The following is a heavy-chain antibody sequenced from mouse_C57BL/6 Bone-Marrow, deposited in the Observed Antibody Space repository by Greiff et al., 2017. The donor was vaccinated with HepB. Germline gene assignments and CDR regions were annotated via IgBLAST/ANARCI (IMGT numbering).Heavy chain of an antibody. V-gene: IGHV5-16*01. J-gene: IGHJ4*01. CDR2: INYVGSST. D-gene: IGHD1-1*01. Sequence: EVKLMESEGGLVQPGSSMKLSCTASGFTFSDYYMAWVRQVPEKGLEWVANINYVGSSTYYLDSLKGRFSITRDNAKNILYMQMSSLKSKDTATYYCARDSSSSYAMDYWGQGTSVTVSS. CDR3: ARDSSSSYAMDY. CDR1: GFTFSDYY.